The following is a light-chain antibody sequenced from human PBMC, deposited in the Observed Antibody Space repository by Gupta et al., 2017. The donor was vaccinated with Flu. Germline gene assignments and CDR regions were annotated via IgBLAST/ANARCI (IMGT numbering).Light chain of an antibody. CDR3: QSYDSSLSGWV. V-gene: IGLV1-40*01. J-gene: IGLJ3*02. CDR1: SSNIGAGYD. CDR2: GNS. Sequence: QSVLTQPPSVSGAPGQRVTISCTGRSSNIGAGYDVHWYQQLPGTAPKLLIYGNSNRPSGVPDRFSGSKYGTSASLAITGLQAEDEADYYCQSYDSSLSGWVFGGGTKLTVL.